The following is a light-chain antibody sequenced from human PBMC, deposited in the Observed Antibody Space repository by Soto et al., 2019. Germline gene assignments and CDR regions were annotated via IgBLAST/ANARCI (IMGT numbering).Light chain of an antibody. V-gene: IGKV3-20*01. CDR2: GAS. CDR1: QSVSSSY. J-gene: IGKJ1*01. CDR3: QQFGSSSWT. Sequence: ESVLTQSPGTLSLSPGEKATLSCRASQSVSSSYLAWYQQKPGQAPRLLIYGASSRATGIPDRFGGSGSGTDFTLTVSRLEPEDFAVYYCQQFGSSSWTFGQGTKVDIK.